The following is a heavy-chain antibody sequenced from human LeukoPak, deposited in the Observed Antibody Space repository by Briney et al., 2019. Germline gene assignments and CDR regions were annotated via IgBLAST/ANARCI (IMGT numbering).Heavy chain of an antibody. CDR3: AKSQWELLRKTEDAFDI. J-gene: IGHJ3*02. CDR2: IKQDGSEK. V-gene: IGHV3-7*02. CDR1: GFTFSSYW. Sequence: PGGSLRLSCAASGFTFSSYWMSWVRQAPGKGLEWVASIKQDGSEKYYVDTVKGRFTITRDTAKNSLYMQMNSLRSEDTAVYYCAKSQWELLRKTEDAFDIWGQGTMVTVSS. D-gene: IGHD1-26*01.